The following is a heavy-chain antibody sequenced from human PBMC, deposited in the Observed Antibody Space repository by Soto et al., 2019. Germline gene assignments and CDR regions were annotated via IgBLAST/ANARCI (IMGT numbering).Heavy chain of an antibody. Sequence: SETLSLTCTVSGGSISSYYWSWIRQPPGKGLEWIGYIYYSGSTNYNPSLKSRVTISVDTSKNQFSLKLSSVTAADTAVYYCARSNTGAGYQSYYYYYYYMDVWGKGTTVTVSS. CDR1: GGSISSYY. J-gene: IGHJ6*03. V-gene: IGHV4-59*01. CDR3: ARSNTGAGYQSYYYYYYYMDV. D-gene: IGHD3-16*02. CDR2: IYYSGST.